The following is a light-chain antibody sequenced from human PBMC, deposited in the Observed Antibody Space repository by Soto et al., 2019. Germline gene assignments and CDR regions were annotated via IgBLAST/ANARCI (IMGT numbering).Light chain of an antibody. CDR1: STDVGAYNY. J-gene: IGLJ1*01. Sequence: QSALTQPASVSESPGQSITISCTGTSTDVGAYNYVSWYQKYPGKAPKLMIYEVNYRPSGVSNRFSGSKSGNTASLTISGLQAEDEADYYCQSYDRSLSGSFFGTGTKLTVL. CDR2: EVN. V-gene: IGLV2-14*01. CDR3: QSYDRSLSGSF.